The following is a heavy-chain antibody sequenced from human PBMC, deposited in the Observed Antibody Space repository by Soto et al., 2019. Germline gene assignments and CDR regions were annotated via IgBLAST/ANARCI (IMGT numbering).Heavy chain of an antibody. CDR2: ISYDGSNK. CDR3: ARDQGVGAALGGAFDI. Sequence: GGSLRLSCAASGFTFSSYAMHWVRQAPGKGLEWVAVISYDGSNKYYADSVKGRFTISRDNSKNTLYLQMNSLRAEDTAVYYCARDQGVGAALGGAFDIWGQGTMVTGSS. CDR1: GFTFSSYA. D-gene: IGHD1-26*01. V-gene: IGHV3-30-3*01. J-gene: IGHJ3*02.